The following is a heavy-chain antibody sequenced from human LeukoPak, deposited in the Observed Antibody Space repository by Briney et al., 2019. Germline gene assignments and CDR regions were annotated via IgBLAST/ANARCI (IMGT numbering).Heavy chain of an antibody. CDR2: ISGSGGST. D-gene: IGHD2-21*02. Sequence: GGSLRLSCAASGFTFSSYAMSWVRQAPGKGLEWVSAISGSGGSTYHADSVKGRFTISRDNSKNTLYLQMNSLRAEDTAVYYCAKHLLVVVTAAPFDYWGQGTLVTVSS. CDR1: GFTFSSYA. V-gene: IGHV3-23*01. CDR3: AKHLLVVVTAAPFDY. J-gene: IGHJ4*02.